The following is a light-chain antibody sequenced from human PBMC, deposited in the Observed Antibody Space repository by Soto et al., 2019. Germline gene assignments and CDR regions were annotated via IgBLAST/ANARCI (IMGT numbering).Light chain of an antibody. CDR1: QSVSSGY. J-gene: IGKJ4*01. Sequence: EIVLTQSPGTLSLSPGERATLSCRARQSVSSGYLAWYQHKPGQAPRLLNYDASSRATGIPDRFSGSGSGTDFTLTISRLDPEDFAVYYCQQYGSSPAFGGGTKVEIK. CDR3: QQYGSSPA. V-gene: IGKV3-20*01. CDR2: DAS.